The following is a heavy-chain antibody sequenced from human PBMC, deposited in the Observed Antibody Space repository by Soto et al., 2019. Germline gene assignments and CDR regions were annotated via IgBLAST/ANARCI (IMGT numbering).Heavy chain of an antibody. Sequence: GWSLRLSCAASGFTFSSYAMSWVRQAPGKGLEWVSAISGSGGSTYYADSVKGRFTISRDNSKNTLYLQMNSLRAEDTAVYYCAKEQDRFTGSRHKHDYWGQGTLVTVSA. V-gene: IGHV3-23*01. J-gene: IGHJ4*02. CDR1: GFTFSSYA. CDR3: AKEQDRFTGSRHKHDY. CDR2: ISGSGGST. D-gene: IGHD2-15*01.